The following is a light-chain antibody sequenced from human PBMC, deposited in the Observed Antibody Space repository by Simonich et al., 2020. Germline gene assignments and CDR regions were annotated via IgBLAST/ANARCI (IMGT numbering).Light chain of an antibody. CDR1: SSDVGGYNY. CDR2: DFS. J-gene: IGLJ3*02. CDR3: SSYTSSSTLV. V-gene: IGLV2-14*01. Sequence: QSALTQPASVSGSPGQSITISCTGTSSDVGGYNYVSWYKQHPGKAPKLMIYDFSKRPSGVSNRFSGPKSGNTASLTISGLQAEDEADYYCSSYTSSSTLVFGGGTKLTVL.